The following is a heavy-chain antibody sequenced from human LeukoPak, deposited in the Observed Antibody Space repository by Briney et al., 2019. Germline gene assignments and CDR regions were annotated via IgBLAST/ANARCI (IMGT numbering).Heavy chain of an antibody. CDR3: ARGRVSYYYMDV. D-gene: IGHD6-13*01. CDR1: GFTFSSYS. CDR2: ISSSSSNK. J-gene: IGHJ6*03. V-gene: IGHV3-21*01. Sequence: GGSLRLSCAASGFTFSSYSMNWVRQAPGKGLEWVSSISSSSSNKYYADSVKGRFTISRDNAKNTLYLQMNSLRAEDTAVYYCARGRVSYYYMDVWGKGTTVTVSS.